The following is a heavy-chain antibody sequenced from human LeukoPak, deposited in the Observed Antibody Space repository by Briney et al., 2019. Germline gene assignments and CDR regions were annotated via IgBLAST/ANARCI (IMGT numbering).Heavy chain of an antibody. CDR3: ARQLHSSTGYFDY. J-gene: IGHJ4*02. V-gene: IGHV4-39*01. D-gene: IGHD4-4*01. CDR2: IYYSGST. Sequence: PSETLSLTCTVSGGSISSSSYYWGWIRQPPGKGLECIGSIYYSGSTYYNPSLKNRVTISVDTSKNQFSLKLSSVTAADTAVYYCARQLHSSTGYFDYWGQGTLVTVSS. CDR1: GGSISSSSYY.